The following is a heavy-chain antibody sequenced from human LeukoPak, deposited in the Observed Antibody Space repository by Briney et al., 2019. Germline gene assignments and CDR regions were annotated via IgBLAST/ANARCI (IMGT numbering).Heavy chain of an antibody. D-gene: IGHD3-16*01. Sequence: PGGSLRLSCAASGFSFSDSWMNWVRQAPGKGLEWVANIKLDASEKYYVDSVKGRFAISRDKAKNTLYLQMNSLRAEDTAVYYFATPRGGSGGQGILVTVSS. J-gene: IGHJ4*02. CDR3: ATPRGGS. CDR1: GFSFSDSW. V-gene: IGHV3-7*01. CDR2: IKLDASEK.